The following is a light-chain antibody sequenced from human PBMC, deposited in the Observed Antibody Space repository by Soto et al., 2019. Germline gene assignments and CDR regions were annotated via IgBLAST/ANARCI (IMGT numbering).Light chain of an antibody. Sequence: MTQCPATLSLSPCDRATLSCRASENIYTNLAWYQQKTGQAPMLLFYGESTRATGLPDRLSGTGSGTELNLTINRLQAEDSAVYYCQKYYNWPRTCGQGTRLEIK. CDR3: QKYYNWPRT. V-gene: IGKV3-15*01. CDR1: ENIYTN. J-gene: IGKJ5*01. CDR2: GES.